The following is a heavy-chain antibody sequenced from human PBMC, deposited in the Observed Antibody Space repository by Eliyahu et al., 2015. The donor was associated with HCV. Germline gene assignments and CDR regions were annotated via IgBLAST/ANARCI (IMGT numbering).Heavy chain of an antibody. Sequence: QVQLQESGPGLVKPSGTLSLXCAVSGGSXXSGDXXSWVRQSPEKGLEWIGEIHHSGSTNYNPSLESRLTMSVDKSKNQLSLKISSVTAADTAVYYCARMTTVTKLDYWGQGALVTVSS. V-gene: IGHV4-4*02. CDR3: ARMTTVTKLDY. CDR2: IHHSGST. CDR1: GGSXXSGDX. J-gene: IGHJ4*02. D-gene: IGHD4-17*01.